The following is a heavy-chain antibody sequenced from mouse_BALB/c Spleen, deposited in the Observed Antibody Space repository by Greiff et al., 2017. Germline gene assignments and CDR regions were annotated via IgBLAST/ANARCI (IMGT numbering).Heavy chain of an antibody. CDR3: ARRGGNYGFAY. CDR1: GYTFTSYN. V-gene: IGHV1-12*01. CDR2: IYPGNGDT. J-gene: IGHJ3*01. Sequence: QVQLQQPGAELVKPGASVKMSCKASGYTFTSYNMHWVKQTPGQGLEWIGAIYPGNGDTSYNQKFKGKATLTADKSSSTAYMQLSSLTSEDSAVYYCARRGGNYGFAYWGQGTLVTVSA. D-gene: IGHD2-1*01.